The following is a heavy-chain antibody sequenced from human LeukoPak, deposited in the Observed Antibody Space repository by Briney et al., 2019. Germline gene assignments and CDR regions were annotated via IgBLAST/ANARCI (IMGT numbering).Heavy chain of an antibody. CDR1: GGSISSSNW. J-gene: IGHJ4*02. V-gene: IGHV4-4*02. Sequence: SGTLSLTCAVSGGSISSSNWWSWVRQPPGKGLEWIGEIYHSGNTNYNPSLKSRVTISVDKSKNQFSLKLSSVTAADTAVYYCARDPELSGYSYGFDYWGQGTLVTVSS. D-gene: IGHD5-18*01. CDR2: IYHSGNT. CDR3: ARDPELSGYSYGFDY.